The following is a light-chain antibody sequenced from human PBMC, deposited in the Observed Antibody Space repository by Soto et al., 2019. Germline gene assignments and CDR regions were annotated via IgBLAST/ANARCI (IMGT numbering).Light chain of an antibody. CDR2: GVS. J-gene: IGKJ1*01. CDR3: QQRSKWPPVWP. V-gene: IGKV3-11*01. CDR1: QSVSSY. Sequence: EIVVTQSPATLSLSPGERATVSCRTSQSVSSYSAWYQQKPGQAPRLLIYGVSTRATGVPARFSGSGSGTDFTLTISSLEPEDFAVYYCQQRSKWPPVWPFGQGTKVEIK.